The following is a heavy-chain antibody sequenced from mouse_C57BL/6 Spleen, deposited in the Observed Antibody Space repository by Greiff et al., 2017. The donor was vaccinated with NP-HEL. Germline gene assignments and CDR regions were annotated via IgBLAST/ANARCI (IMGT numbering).Heavy chain of an antibody. J-gene: IGHJ2*01. CDR2: ISSGSSTI. V-gene: IGHV5-17*01. D-gene: IGHD2-10*02. Sequence: VTLVASGGGLVKPGGSLTLSCAASGFTFRDYGLHWVRQAPETGLEWVAYISSGSSTIYYADTVKGRFTISRDNAKNTLFLQMTSLRSEDTAMYYCAKGISSIFDYWGQGTTLTVSS. CDR3: AKGISSIFDY. CDR1: GFTFRDYG.